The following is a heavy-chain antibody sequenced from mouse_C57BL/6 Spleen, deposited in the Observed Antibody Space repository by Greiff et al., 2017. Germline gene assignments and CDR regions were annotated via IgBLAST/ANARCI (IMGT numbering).Heavy chain of an antibody. CDR1: GYTFTSYW. D-gene: IGHD2-14*01. CDR3: ARSGPREYDGRPLDY. Sequence: QVQLQQPGAELVKPGASVKLSCKASGYTFTSYWMHWVKQRPGRGLEWIGRIDPNSGGTKYNEKFKSKATLTVDKPSSTAYMQLSSLTSEDSAVYYGARSGPREYDGRPLDYWGQGTTLTVSS. J-gene: IGHJ2*01. CDR2: IDPNSGGT. V-gene: IGHV1-72*01.